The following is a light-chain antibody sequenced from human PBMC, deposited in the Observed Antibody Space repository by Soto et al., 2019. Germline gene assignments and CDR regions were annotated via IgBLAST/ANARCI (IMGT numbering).Light chain of an antibody. CDR2: DVT. Sequence: QSALTQPASVSGSPGRSITISCTGTSSDLGRYNYVSWYQHHPGKAPKLIIYDVTNRPSGVSDRFSGSKSGNTASLTISGLQAEDEAQYFCGSYTSTSPLVVFGGGTKVTVL. V-gene: IGLV2-14*03. CDR1: SSDLGRYNY. J-gene: IGLJ3*02. CDR3: GSYTSTSPLVV.